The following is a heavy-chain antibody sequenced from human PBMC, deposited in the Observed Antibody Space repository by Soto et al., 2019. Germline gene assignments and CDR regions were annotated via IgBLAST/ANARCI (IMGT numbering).Heavy chain of an antibody. V-gene: IGHV1-24*01. CDR3: ATPGELRCLEWPLDY. Sequence: ASVKVSCKVSGYTLTELSMHSVRHAPRTGHEWMGGFDPEDGETIYAQRFPGRVTMTEDTSTDTAYRELSSLRSEDTAAYYSATPGELRCLEWPLDYWGRGTLVTVS. CDR2: FDPEDGET. CDR1: GYTLTELS. D-gene: IGHD3-3*01. J-gene: IGHJ4*02.